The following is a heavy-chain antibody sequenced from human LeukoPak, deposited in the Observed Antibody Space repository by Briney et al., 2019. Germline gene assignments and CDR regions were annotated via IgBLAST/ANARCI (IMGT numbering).Heavy chain of an antibody. V-gene: IGHV3-64D*06. D-gene: IGHD5-24*01. CDR1: GFTFSSYA. CDR2: ISSNGDST. Sequence: GGSLRLSCSVSGFTFSSYAMHWDRQAPGKGLQYVSSISSNGDSTYYAASVKGRFTISRDNSKSTLYLQMSSLRAEDTAVYYCVKDRWIDYWGQGALVTVSS. J-gene: IGHJ4*02. CDR3: VKDRWIDY.